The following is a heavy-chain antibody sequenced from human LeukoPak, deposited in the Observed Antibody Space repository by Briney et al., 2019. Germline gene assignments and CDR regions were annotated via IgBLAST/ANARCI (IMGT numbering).Heavy chain of an antibody. V-gene: IGHV4-34*01. D-gene: IGHD3-10*01. CDR2: INHSGST. Sequence: SETLSLTCAVYGGSFSGYYWSWIRQPPGKGLEWIGEINHSGSTYYNPSLKSRVTISVDTSKNQFSLKLSSVTAADTAVYRCASWPITMVRGVITLDYWGQGTLVTVSS. CDR3: ASWPITMVRGVITLDY. CDR1: GGSFSGYY. J-gene: IGHJ4*02.